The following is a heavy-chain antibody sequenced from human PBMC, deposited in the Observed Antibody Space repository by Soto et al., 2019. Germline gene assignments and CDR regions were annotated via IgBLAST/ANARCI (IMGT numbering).Heavy chain of an antibody. CDR2: IIPIFGTA. V-gene: IGHV1-69*06. D-gene: IGHD2-2*02. Sequence: GASVKVSCKASGGTFSSYAISWVRQAPGQGLEWMGGIIPIFGTANYAQKFQGRVTITADKSTSTAYMELSSLRSEDTAVYYCARDHIVVVPAAIMRPSGWFDPWGQGTLVTVSS. CDR1: GGTFSSYA. J-gene: IGHJ5*02. CDR3: ARDHIVVVPAAIMRPSGWFDP.